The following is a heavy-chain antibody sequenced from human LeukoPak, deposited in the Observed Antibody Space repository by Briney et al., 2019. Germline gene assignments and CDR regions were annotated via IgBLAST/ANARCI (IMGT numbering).Heavy chain of an antibody. V-gene: IGHV4-59*08. Sequence: SETLSLTCTISGGSISTYFWTWIRQPPGKGLEWIGNIYYSGSTNYSPSLKSRVTISVDTSKNQFSLKLSSVTAADTAVYYCVRRSGYSSSEDYWGQGILVTVSS. CDR3: VRRSGYSSSEDY. CDR2: IYYSGST. D-gene: IGHD3-22*01. J-gene: IGHJ4*02. CDR1: GGSISTYF.